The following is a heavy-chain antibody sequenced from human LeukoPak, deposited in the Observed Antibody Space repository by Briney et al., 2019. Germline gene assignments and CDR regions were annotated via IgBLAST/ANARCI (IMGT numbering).Heavy chain of an antibody. CDR2: IKQDGSEK. J-gene: IGHJ6*03. Sequence: GGSLRLSCAASGFTFSSYWMSWVRQAPGKGLEWVANIKQDGSEKYYVDSVKGRFTISRDNAKNSLYLQMNSLRAEDTAVYYCARDETYCSSTSCQNKYYYYYYYMDVWAKGPRSPSP. CDR3: ARDETYCSSTSCQNKYYYYYYYMDV. V-gene: IGHV3-7*01. CDR1: GFTFSSYW. D-gene: IGHD2-2*01.